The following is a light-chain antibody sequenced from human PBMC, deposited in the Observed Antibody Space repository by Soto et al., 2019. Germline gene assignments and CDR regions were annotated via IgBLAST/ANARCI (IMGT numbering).Light chain of an antibody. CDR3: QQYGTSPLT. J-gene: IGKJ4*01. CDR2: GAS. V-gene: IGKV3-20*01. CDR1: QSVSSNY. Sequence: EIVLTQSPGTLSLSPGERATLSCGASQSVSSNYLAWYQQKPGQGPRLLIYGASSRATAIPDRFSGSGSGTDFTLTITRLEPEDFAVYYGQQYGTSPLTFGGGTKIDIK.